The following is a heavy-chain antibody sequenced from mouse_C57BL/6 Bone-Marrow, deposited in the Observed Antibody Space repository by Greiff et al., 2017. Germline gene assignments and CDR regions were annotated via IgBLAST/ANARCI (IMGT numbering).Heavy chain of an antibody. J-gene: IGHJ3*01. V-gene: IGHV3-6*01. D-gene: IGHD2-3*01. Sequence: ESGPGLVKPSQSLSLTCSVTGYSITSGYYWNWIRQFPGNKLEWMGYISYDGSNNYNPSLKNRISITRDTSKNQFFLKLNSVTTEDTATYYCARERDYDGFAYWGQGTLVTVSA. CDR3: ARERDYDGFAY. CDR1: GYSITSGYY. CDR2: ISYDGSN.